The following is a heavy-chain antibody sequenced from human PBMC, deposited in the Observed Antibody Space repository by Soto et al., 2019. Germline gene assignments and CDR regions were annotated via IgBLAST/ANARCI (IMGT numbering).Heavy chain of an antibody. Sequence: GGSLRLSCAASGFTFSSYAMSWVRQAPGKGLEWVSAISGSGGSTYYADSVKGRFTISRDNSKNTLYLQMNSLRAEDTAVYYCAKGGPDYGDYIYYYMDVWGKGTTVTVSS. D-gene: IGHD4-17*01. J-gene: IGHJ6*03. CDR2: ISGSGGST. CDR1: GFTFSSYA. CDR3: AKGGPDYGDYIYYYMDV. V-gene: IGHV3-23*01.